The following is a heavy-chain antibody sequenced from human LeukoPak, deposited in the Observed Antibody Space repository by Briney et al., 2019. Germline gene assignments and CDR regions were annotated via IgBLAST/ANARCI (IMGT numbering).Heavy chain of an antibody. Sequence: GGSLRLSCAASGFTFSSYSMNWVRQAPGKGLEWVSSISSSSSYIHYADSVKGRFTISRDNAKNSLYLQMNSLRAEDTAVYYCARGLRGCDYWGQGTLVTVSS. J-gene: IGHJ4*02. D-gene: IGHD6-19*01. CDR3: ARGLRGCDY. CDR1: GFTFSSYS. CDR2: ISSSSSYI. V-gene: IGHV3-21*01.